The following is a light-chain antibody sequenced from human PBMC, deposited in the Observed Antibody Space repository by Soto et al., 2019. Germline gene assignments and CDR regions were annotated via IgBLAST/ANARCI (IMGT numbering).Light chain of an antibody. CDR3: SPYAGSNIYVV. V-gene: IGLV2-8*01. CDR1: SSDVGGYNY. J-gene: IGLJ2*01. CDR2: EVS. Sequence: QSALTQPPSASGSPGQSVTISCTGTSSDVGGYNYVSWYQQHPGKAPKLMIYEVSKRPSGVPDRFSGSKSGNTASLTVSGLQAEDEADYYCSPYAGSNIYVVFGGGTKLTVL.